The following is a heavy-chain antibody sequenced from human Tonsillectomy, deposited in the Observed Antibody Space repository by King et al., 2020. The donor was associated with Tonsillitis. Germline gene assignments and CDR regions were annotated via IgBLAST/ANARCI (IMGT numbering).Heavy chain of an antibody. CDR3: ARGPFRDGYNLAY. V-gene: IGHV3-30-3*01. J-gene: IGHJ4*02. CDR1: GFTFSSYA. CDR2: RSYDGSNK. D-gene: IGHD5-24*01. Sequence: VQLVESGGGVVQPGRSLRLSCAASGFTFSSYAMHWVRQAPGKGLEWVAVRSYDGSNKYYADSVKGRFTISRDNSENTLYLQMNSLRAEDTAVYYCARGPFRDGYNLAYWGQGTLVTVSS.